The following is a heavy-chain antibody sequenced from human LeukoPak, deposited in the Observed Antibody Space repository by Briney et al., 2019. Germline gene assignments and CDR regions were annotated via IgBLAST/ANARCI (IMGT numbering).Heavy chain of an antibody. J-gene: IGHJ4*02. Sequence: SETLSLTCTVSSVSISSRTYYWGWIRQPPGKGLEWIGSFYYSGSTYYNPSLKSRVTISVDTSKNQFSLKLSSVTAADTAVYYCARRRGGNNYHFDYWGQGTLVPVSS. CDR3: ARRRGGNNYHFDY. D-gene: IGHD4-23*01. CDR2: FYYSGST. V-gene: IGHV4-39*07. CDR1: SVSISSRTYY.